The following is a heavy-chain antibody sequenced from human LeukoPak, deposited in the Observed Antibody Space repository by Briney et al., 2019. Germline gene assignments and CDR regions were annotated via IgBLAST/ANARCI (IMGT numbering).Heavy chain of an antibody. J-gene: IGHJ5*02. D-gene: IGHD5-12*01. CDR3: AKGHKHSGYRNRPHWFGP. CDR1: GFTFSSYG. Sequence: GGSLRLSCAASGFTFSSYGMHWVRQAPGKGLEWVAVISYDGSNKYYADSVKGRFTISRDNSNNTLYLQMNSLRAEDTAVYYCAKGHKHSGYRNRPHWFGPWGQGTLVTVSS. CDR2: ISYDGSNK. V-gene: IGHV3-30*18.